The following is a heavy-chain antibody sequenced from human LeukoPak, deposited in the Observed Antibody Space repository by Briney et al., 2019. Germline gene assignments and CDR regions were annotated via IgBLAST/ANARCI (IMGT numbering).Heavy chain of an antibody. J-gene: IGHJ6*03. V-gene: IGHV4-4*07. CDR1: GGSISSYY. CDR3: ARASQYQLPYYYYYYMDV. CDR2: IYTSGST. Sequence: SETLSLPCTVSGGSISSYYWSWIRQPAGKGLEWLGRIYTSGSTNYNPSLKSRVTMSVDTSKNQFSLKLSSVTAADTAVYYCARASQYQLPYYYYYYMDVWGKGTTVTVSS. D-gene: IGHD2-2*01.